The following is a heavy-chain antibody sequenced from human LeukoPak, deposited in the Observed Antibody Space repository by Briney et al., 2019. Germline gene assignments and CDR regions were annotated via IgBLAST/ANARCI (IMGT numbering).Heavy chain of an antibody. V-gene: IGHV3-11*05. CDR1: GFTFSDHY. J-gene: IGHJ4*02. Sequence: NPGGSLRLSCAASGFTFSDHYMSWVRQAPGKGLEWASYISSSSAYTDYADSVKGRFTISRDNAKNSLYLQMNSLRAEDTAVYYCSRAPNSSTWYMGGGFDYWGQGTLVTVSS. CDR2: ISSSSAYT. CDR3: SRAPNSSTWYMGGGFDY. D-gene: IGHD6-13*01.